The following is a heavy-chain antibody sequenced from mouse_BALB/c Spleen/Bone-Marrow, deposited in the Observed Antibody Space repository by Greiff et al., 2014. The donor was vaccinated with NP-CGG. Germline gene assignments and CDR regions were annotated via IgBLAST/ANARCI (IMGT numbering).Heavy chain of an antibody. CDR1: GFTFNSYG. V-gene: IGHV5-9-2*01. J-gene: IGHJ3*01. D-gene: IGHD2-4*01. CDR2: ISGGGIYT. Sequence: DVQLVESGGGLVKSGGSLKLSCAASGFTFNSYGMSWVRQTREKRLEWVATISGGGIYTFYPDSVKGRFTISRDNAKNNLYLQLSSLRPEDTALYYCARHAYYDQTEVSFVYWGQGTLVTVSA. CDR3: ARHAYYDQTEVSFVY.